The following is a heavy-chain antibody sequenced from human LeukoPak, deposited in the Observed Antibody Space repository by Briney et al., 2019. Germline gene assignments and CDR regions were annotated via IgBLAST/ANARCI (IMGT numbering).Heavy chain of an antibody. CDR1: GFTFSSYG. Sequence: GGSLRLSCAASGFTFSSYGMHWVRQAPGKGLEWVAVIWYDGSNKYYADSVKGRFTISRDNSKNTLYLQMNSLRAEETAVYYCARGAIAAADSPTDYWGQGTLVTVSS. CDR2: IWYDGSNK. D-gene: IGHD6-13*01. CDR3: ARGAIAAADSPTDY. V-gene: IGHV3-33*01. J-gene: IGHJ4*02.